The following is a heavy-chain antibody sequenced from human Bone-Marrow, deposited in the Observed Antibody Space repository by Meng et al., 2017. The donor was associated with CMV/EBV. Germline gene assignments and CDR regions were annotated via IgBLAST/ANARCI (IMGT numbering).Heavy chain of an antibody. CDR2: IGTAGDT. Sequence: GESLKISCAASGFTFSSNDMHWVRQTTGKGLEWVSAIGTAGDTYYPGSVKGRFTISRENAKNSFYLQMNSLRAGDTAVYYCARAPSGSYPDYWGQGTLVTVSS. CDR1: GFTFSSND. CDR3: ARAPSGSYPDY. V-gene: IGHV3-13*01. D-gene: IGHD3-16*02. J-gene: IGHJ4*02.